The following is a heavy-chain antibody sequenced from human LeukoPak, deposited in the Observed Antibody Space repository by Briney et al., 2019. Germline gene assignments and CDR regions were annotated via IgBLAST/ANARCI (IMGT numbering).Heavy chain of an antibody. CDR3: ARAKGRDGYTGYGMDV. V-gene: IGHV3-21*01. Sequence: PGGSLRLSCAASGFTFSSYAMSWVRQAPGKGLEWVSSISSSSSYIYYADSVKGRFTISRDNAKNSLYLQMNSLRAEDTAVYYCARAKGRDGYTGYGMDVWGQGTTVTVSS. CDR2: ISSSSSYI. D-gene: IGHD5-24*01. CDR1: GFTFSSYA. J-gene: IGHJ6*02.